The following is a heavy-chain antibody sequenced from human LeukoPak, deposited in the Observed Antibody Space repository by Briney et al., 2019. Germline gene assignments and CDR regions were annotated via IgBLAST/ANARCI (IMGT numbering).Heavy chain of an antibody. Sequence: SQTLSLTCSVSGGAISTAGYYWSWIRQHPGKGLEWIGYIYHSGNTYYNPSLKSRVTISVDTSKNQFSLKLSSVTAADTAIYYCARDQSGSGSYTDDYYAMDVWGRGTTVTVSS. CDR1: GGAISTAGYY. CDR2: IYHSGNT. D-gene: IGHD3-10*01. J-gene: IGHJ6*04. CDR3: ARDQSGSGSYTDDYYAMDV. V-gene: IGHV4-31*03.